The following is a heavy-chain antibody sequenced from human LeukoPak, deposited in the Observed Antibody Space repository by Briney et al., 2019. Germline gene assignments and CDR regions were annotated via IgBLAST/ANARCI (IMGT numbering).Heavy chain of an antibody. CDR1: GYTFTTYG. CDR3: ARATLWFGEPLDAFDI. CDR2: ISAYNGNT. D-gene: IGHD3-10*01. Sequence: GASVKVSCKASGYTFTTYGITWVRQAPGQGLEWMGWISAYNGNTKYAQKLQGRVTITRDTSASTAYMELSSLRSEDMAVYYCARATLWFGEPLDAFDIWGQGTMVTVSS. J-gene: IGHJ3*02. V-gene: IGHV1-18*03.